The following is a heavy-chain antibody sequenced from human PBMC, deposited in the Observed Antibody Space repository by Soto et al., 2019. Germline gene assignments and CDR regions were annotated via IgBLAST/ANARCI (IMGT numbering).Heavy chain of an antibody. CDR3: ARQVAAAGTGDY. CDR1: GVSISSYY. J-gene: IGHJ4*02. V-gene: IGHV4-59*01. CDR2: IYYSGST. Sequence: SETLSLTCTVSGVSISSYYWSWIRQPPGKGLEWIGYIYYSGSTNYNPSLKSRVTISVDTSKNQFSLKLSSVTAADTAVYYCARQVAAAGTGDYWGQGTLVTVSS. D-gene: IGHD6-13*01.